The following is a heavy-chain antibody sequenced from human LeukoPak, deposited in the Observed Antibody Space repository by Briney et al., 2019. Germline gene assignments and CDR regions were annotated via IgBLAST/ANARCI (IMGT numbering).Heavy chain of an antibody. CDR1: GGSITSDTYY. V-gene: IGHV4-30-2*01. J-gene: IGHJ4*02. D-gene: IGHD5-12*01. CDR2: IHHTGST. Sequence: SETLSLTCTVSGGSITSDTYYWNWIRQPPGKGLEWIGFIHHTGSTFYNPSLKSRVTISVDRSKNQFSLKLTSVTAADTAVYYCARARDVVATNYFDFWGQGTLVTVSS. CDR3: ARARDVVATNYFDF.